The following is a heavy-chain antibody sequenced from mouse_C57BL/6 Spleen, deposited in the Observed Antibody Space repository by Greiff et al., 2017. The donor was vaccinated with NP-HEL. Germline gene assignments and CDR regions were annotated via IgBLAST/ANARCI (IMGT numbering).Heavy chain of an antibody. D-gene: IGHD1-1*01. V-gene: IGHV1-18*01. Sequence: EVQLQQSGPELVKPGASVKIPCKASGYTFTDYNMDWVKQSHGKSLEWIGDINPNNGGTIYNQKFKGKATLTVDKSSSTAYMELRSVTSEDTAVYYCARRGDFYGSSYWYFDVWGTGTTVTVSS. CDR2: INPNNGGT. CDR1: GYTFTDYN. CDR3: ARRGDFYGSSYWYFDV. J-gene: IGHJ1*03.